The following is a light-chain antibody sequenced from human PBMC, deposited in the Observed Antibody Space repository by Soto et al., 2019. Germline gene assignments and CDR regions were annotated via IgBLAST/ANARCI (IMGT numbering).Light chain of an antibody. J-gene: IGKJ4*01. CDR1: QSVSNNY. V-gene: IGKV3D-20*02. CDR3: QQRSRWPALT. Sequence: EIVMTQSPATLSVSPGERATLSCRASQSVSNNYLAWYQQKPGQAPRLLIYGASNRATGIPDRFSGSGSGTDFTLTIRSLEPEDSAIYYCQQRSRWPALTFGGGTKVDIK. CDR2: GAS.